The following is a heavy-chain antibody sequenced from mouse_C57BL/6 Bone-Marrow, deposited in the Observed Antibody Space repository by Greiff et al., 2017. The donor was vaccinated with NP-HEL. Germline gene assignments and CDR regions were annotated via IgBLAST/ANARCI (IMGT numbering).Heavy chain of an antibody. D-gene: IGHD2-10*01. CDR2: IYPRSGNT. J-gene: IGHJ3*01. CDR3: ARKRSYYGNSWFSY. Sequence: QVQLQQSGAELARPGASVKLSCKASGYTFTSYGISWVKQRTGQGLEWIGEIYPRSGNTYYNEKFKGKATLTADKSSSTAYMELRSLTSEDSAVYFYARKRSYYGNSWFSYWGQGTLVTVSA. CDR1: GYTFTSYG. V-gene: IGHV1-81*01.